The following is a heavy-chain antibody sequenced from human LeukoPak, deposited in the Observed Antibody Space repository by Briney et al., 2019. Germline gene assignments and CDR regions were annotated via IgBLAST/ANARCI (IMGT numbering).Heavy chain of an antibody. CDR3: ARDVKLWFGELSYYGMDV. D-gene: IGHD3-10*01. CDR2: INTNTGNP. V-gene: IGHV7-4-1*02. Sequence: ASVKVSCKASGYTFTSYAMNWVRQAPGQGLEWMGWINTNTGNPKYAQGFTGRVVFSLDTSVSTAYLQISSLKAEDTAVYYCARDVKLWFGELSYYGMDVWGQGTTVTVSS. CDR1: GYTFTSYA. J-gene: IGHJ6*02.